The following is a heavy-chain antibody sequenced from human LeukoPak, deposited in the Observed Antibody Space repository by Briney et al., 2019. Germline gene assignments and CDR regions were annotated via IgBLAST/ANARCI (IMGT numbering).Heavy chain of an antibody. CDR3: ARVLWFGELPVDY. CDR1: GYTFTTYF. V-gene: IGHV1-46*01. D-gene: IGHD3-10*01. Sequence: GASVKVSCKASGYTFTTYFMHWVRQAPGQGLEWMGIINPSGGSTSYAQKFQGRVTMTRDTSTSTVYMELSSLRSEDTAVYYCARVLWFGELPVDYWGQGTLVTVSS. J-gene: IGHJ4*02. CDR2: INPSGGST.